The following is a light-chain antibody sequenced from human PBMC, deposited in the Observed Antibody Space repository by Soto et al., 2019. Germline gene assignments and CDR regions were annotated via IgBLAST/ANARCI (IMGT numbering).Light chain of an antibody. CDR2: AAS. Sequence: DIQMTQSPSTLSGSVGDRVTITLRASQGISTYLAWYQQKPGKALKLLIYAASNLQSGVPSRFSASGSGTDFTLTLNSLQPEEFATYYCKQGYSTPWTVGQGTKVDIK. V-gene: IGKV1-39*01. CDR3: KQGYSTPWT. J-gene: IGKJ1*01. CDR1: QGISTY.